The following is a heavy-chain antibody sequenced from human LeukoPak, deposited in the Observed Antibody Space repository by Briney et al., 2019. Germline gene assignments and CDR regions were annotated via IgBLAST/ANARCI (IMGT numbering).Heavy chain of an antibody. CDR1: GYTFTSYA. Sequence: ASVKVSCKASGYTFTSYAMHWVRQAPGQRLEWMGWINAGNGNTNYAQKLQGRVTMTTDTSTSTAYMELRSLRSDDTAVYYCASDDGRAVSVDYWGQGTLVTVSS. D-gene: IGHD5/OR15-5a*01. V-gene: IGHV1-3*01. J-gene: IGHJ4*02. CDR2: INAGNGNT. CDR3: ASDDGRAVSVDY.